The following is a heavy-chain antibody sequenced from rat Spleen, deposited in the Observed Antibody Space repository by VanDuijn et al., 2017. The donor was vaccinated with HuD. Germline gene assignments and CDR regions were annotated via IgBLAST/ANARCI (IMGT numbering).Heavy chain of an antibody. CDR1: GFTFSDYY. Sequence: EVQLVESGGGLVQPGRSLKLSCAASGFTFSDYYMAWVRQAPKKGLEWVASISYEGSSTYYGDSVKGRFTISRDNAKSTLDLQMDSLRSEDTATYYCARQGYLRDWYFDFWGPGTMVTVSS. CDR2: ISYEGSST. V-gene: IGHV5-22*01. J-gene: IGHJ1*01. D-gene: IGHD1-11*01. CDR3: ARQGYLRDWYFDF.